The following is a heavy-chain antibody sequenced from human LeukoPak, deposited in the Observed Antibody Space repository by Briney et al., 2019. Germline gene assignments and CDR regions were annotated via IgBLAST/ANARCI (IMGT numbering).Heavy chain of an antibody. J-gene: IGHJ6*02. CDR1: GGSISSYY. CDR3: ARGSRYSHGPYYYYYGMDV. D-gene: IGHD5-18*01. V-gene: IGHV4-4*07. CDR2: IYTSGST. Sequence: SETLSLTCTVPGGSISSYYWSWIRQPAGKGLEWIGRIYTSGSTNYNPSLKSRVTMSVDTSKNQFSLKLSSVTAADTAVYYCARGSRYSHGPYYYYYGMDVWGQGTTVTVSS.